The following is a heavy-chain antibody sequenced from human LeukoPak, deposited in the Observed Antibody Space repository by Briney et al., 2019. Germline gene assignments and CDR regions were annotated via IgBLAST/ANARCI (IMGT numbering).Heavy chain of an antibody. D-gene: IGHD3-16*02. J-gene: IGHJ4*02. CDR2: IIGIGGST. CDR3: AKTVSGSYSYQGGDY. V-gene: IGHV3-23*01. CDR1: GFTFSSYA. Sequence: PGGSLRLACAASGFTFSSYAMSWVRQAPGKVLEWVSAIIGIGGSTYYADSVKGRFNISRGNSKNTLCLQMNSLRAEDTAAYYCAKTVSGSYSYQGGDYWGQGTLVTVSS.